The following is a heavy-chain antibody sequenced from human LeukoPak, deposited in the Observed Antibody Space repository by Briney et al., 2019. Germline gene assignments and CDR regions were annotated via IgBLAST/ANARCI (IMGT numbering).Heavy chain of an antibody. V-gene: IGHV3-30-3*01. D-gene: IGHD3-22*01. Sequence: QPGGSLRLSCAASGFTFSSYAMHWVRQAPGKGLEWVAVISYDGSNKYYADSVKGRFTISRDNSKNTLYLQMNSLRAEDTAVYYCARGLGGWGPYDSSGYLPGAYYWYFDLWGRGTLVTVSS. CDR3: ARGLGGWGPYDSSGYLPGAYYWYFDL. CDR1: GFTFSSYA. J-gene: IGHJ2*01. CDR2: ISYDGSNK.